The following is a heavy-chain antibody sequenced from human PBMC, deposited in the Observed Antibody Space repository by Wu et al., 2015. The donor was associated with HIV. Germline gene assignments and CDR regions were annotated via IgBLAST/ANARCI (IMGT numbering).Heavy chain of an antibody. V-gene: IGHV1-2*02. Sequence: QVQLVQSGAEVKKPGASVKVSCKASGYTFTGYFIHWVRQAPGQGLEWMGWINPKSGGTNYAQKFQGRVTMTRDTSISTAYMEVRRLTFDDTAVYYCARELHTDYYDQSNWFDPGPGPWSPSPQ. CDR3: ARELHTDYYDQSNWFDP. D-gene: IGHD1-26*01. CDR2: INPKSGGT. J-gene: IGHJ5*02. CDR1: GYTFTGYF.